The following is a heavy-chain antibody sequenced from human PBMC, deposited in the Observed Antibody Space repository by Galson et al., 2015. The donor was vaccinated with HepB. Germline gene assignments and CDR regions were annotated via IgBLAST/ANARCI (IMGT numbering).Heavy chain of an antibody. CDR2: ISYDGSNK. Sequence: SLRLSCAASGFTFSSYGMHWVGQAPGKGLEWVAVISYDGSNKYYADSVKGRFTISRDNSKNTLYLQMNSLRAEDTAVYYCAKYDPAITMGHWGQGTLVTVSS. D-gene: IGHD3-10*01. J-gene: IGHJ4*02. V-gene: IGHV3-30*18. CDR1: GFTFSSYG. CDR3: AKYDPAITMGH.